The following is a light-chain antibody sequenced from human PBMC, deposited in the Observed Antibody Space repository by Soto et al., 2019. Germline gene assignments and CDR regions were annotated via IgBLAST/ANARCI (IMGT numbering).Light chain of an antibody. V-gene: IGLV2-23*01. CDR3: CSYAGSSAPYV. CDR2: EGS. Sequence: QSALTQPASVSGSPGQSITISCTGTSSDVGSYNLVSWYQQHPGKAPKLIIYEGSKRPSGVSNRFSGSKSGNTASLTISGLQAEDEADSFCCSYAGSSAPYVFGTGTKVTVL. CDR1: SSDVGSYNL. J-gene: IGLJ1*01.